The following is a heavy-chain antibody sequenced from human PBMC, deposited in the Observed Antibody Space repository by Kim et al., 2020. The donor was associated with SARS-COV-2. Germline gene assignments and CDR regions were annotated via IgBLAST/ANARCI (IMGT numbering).Heavy chain of an antibody. V-gene: IGHV3-30*04. CDR1: GFTFSSYA. Sequence: GGSLRLSCAASGFTFSSYAMHWVRQAPGKGLEWVAVISYDGSNKYYADSVKGRFTISRDNSKNTLYLQMNSLRAEDTAVYYCAREDLVGAMVIYSGMDV. J-gene: IGHJ6*01. D-gene: IGHD5-18*01. CDR3: AREDLVGAMVIYSGMDV. CDR2: ISYDGSNK.